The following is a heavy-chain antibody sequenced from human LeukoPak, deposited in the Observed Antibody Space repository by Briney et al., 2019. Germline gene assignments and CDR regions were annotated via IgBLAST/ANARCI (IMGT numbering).Heavy chain of an antibody. CDR3: ARVPGVHHTVRGVNLYHFDY. Sequence: ASVKVSCKASGYTFTGYYIHWVRQAPGQGLEWMGRINPNSGGTNYAQRFQGRVTMTRDTSISTAYMELSRLRSDDTAVYYCARVPGVHHTVRGVNLYHFDYWGQGILVTVSS. CDR1: GYTFTGYY. J-gene: IGHJ4*02. D-gene: IGHD3-10*01. CDR2: INPNSGGT. V-gene: IGHV1-2*06.